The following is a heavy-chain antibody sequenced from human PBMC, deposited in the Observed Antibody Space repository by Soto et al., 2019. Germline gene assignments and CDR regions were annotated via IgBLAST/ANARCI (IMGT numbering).Heavy chain of an antibody. J-gene: IGHJ4*02. D-gene: IGHD6-13*01. Sequence: EVQLLESGGGLVQPGGSLRLSCAASGFTFSSYAMSWVRQAPGKGLEWVSAISGSGGSTYYADSVKGRFTISRDNSKNTMYLQMNSLRAEDTAVYYCAKGRSSSWYYFDYWGQGTLVTVSP. CDR3: AKGRSSSWYYFDY. V-gene: IGHV3-23*01. CDR2: ISGSGGST. CDR1: GFTFSSYA.